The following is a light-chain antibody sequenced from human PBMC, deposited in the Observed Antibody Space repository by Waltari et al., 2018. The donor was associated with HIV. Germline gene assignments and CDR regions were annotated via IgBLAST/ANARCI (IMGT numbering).Light chain of an antibody. CDR2: ENN. J-gene: IGLJ3*02. V-gene: IGLV1-51*02. Sequence: QSVLTQPPSVSAAPGQTVTMSCPGSSSNIGNNYVSWYQQFPGTAPKHLTYENNKSTSGVPGRFAGSTSGTSATLGITGLQTGDEADYYCGTWDSSLSGGVFGGGTKLTVL. CDR3: GTWDSSLSGGV. CDR1: SSNIGNNY.